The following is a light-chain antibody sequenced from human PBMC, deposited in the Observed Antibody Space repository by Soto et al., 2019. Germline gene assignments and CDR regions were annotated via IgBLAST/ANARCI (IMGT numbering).Light chain of an antibody. CDR3: SSFRTGGAMI. V-gene: IGLV2-14*02. J-gene: IGLJ2*01. CDR2: EAS. CDR1: SSDVGSYTL. Sequence: QSALTQPASVSGSPGQSITISCTGTSSDVGSYTLVSWYQQHPGKAPKLMIFEASKRPSGVSHRFSGSKSGNTASLTISGLQTEDEAHYYCSSFRTGGAMIFGGGTKLTVL.